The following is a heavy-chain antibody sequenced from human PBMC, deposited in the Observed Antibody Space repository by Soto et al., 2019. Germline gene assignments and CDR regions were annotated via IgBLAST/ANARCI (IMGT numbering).Heavy chain of an antibody. J-gene: IGHJ6*02. D-gene: IGHD6-19*01. CDR3: TRGAAGVAVAGARSYYYGMDV. CDR2: SRNKVNHYTT. V-gene: IGHV3-72*01. CDR1: GFTFTDHY. Sequence: EVQLVESGGGLVQPGGSLRLSCAASGFTFTDHYMQWVRQAPGKGLEWVGRSRNKVNHYTTEYAASVRGRFTISRDESQNSLFLHMNNLGAEDTAIYYCTRGAAGVAVAGARSYYYGMDVWGQCTAVTVSS.